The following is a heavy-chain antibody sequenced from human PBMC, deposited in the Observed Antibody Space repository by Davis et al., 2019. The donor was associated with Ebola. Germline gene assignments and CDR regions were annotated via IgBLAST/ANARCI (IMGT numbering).Heavy chain of an antibody. J-gene: IGHJ5*02. D-gene: IGHD3-10*01. Sequence: SETLSLTCTVSGYSISSGYYWGWIRQPPGKGLEWIGSIYYSGSTYYNPSLKSRVTISVDTSKNQFSLKLSSVTAADTAVYYCARLVWFGELLYVFWFDPWGQGTLVTVSS. CDR3: ARLVWFGELLYVFWFDP. V-gene: IGHV4-38-2*02. CDR1: GYSISSGYY. CDR2: IYYSGST.